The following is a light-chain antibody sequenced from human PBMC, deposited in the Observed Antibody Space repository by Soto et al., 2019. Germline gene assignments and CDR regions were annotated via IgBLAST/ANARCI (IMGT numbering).Light chain of an antibody. V-gene: IGKV3-20*01. CDR3: QQYGRSPPWT. Sequence: EIVLTQSPGTLSLSPGERATFTCRASQSVSTSFFAWYQQKPGQAPRLLIYGASNRATGIPDRFSGSGSGTDFTLTISRLEPEDFAVYYCQQYGRSPPWTFGQGTKVEI. CDR1: QSVSTSF. CDR2: GAS. J-gene: IGKJ1*01.